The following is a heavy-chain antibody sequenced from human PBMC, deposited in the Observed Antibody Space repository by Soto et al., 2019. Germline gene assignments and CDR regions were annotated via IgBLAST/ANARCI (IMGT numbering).Heavy chain of an antibody. D-gene: IGHD5-18*01. CDR2: IYSSGST. Sequence: GGSLRLSCAASGFTVSNNYMTWVRQAPGKGLEWVSFIYSSGSTYYADSVKDRFTISRDNFKNTLYLQMNSLRAEDTAVYYCARGYSYTQPVFDYWGLGTLVTVSS. CDR3: ARGYSYTQPVFDY. V-gene: IGHV3-53*01. J-gene: IGHJ4*02. CDR1: GFTVSNNY.